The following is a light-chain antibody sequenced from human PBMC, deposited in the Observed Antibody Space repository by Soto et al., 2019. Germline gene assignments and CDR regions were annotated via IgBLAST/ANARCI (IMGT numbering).Light chain of an antibody. V-gene: IGKV2-28*01. CDR2: LAS. J-gene: IGKJ5*01. CDR1: QSLLHSTGYNF. CDR3: MQALQHPPIT. Sequence: DIVMTQSPLSLPVTPGEPASISCRSSQSLLHSTGYNFLDWYLQKPGQSPQLLISLASNRASGVPARFSGSGSGTDFTLNISRVEAEDVGIYYCMQALQHPPITFGQGTRLEIK.